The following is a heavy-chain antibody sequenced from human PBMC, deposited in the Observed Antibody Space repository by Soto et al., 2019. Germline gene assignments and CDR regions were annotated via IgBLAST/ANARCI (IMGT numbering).Heavy chain of an antibody. Sequence: GGSLRLSCAASGFTFSDHYMDWVRQAPGKGLEWVGRTRDKVNSYTTEYAASVKGRFTISRDDSKNSLYLQMNSLRTEDTAVYYCARVATIKWILDYWGQGTLVTVSS. D-gene: IGHD5-12*01. CDR3: ARVATIKWILDY. V-gene: IGHV3-72*01. CDR1: GFTFSDHY. J-gene: IGHJ4*02. CDR2: TRDKVNSYTT.